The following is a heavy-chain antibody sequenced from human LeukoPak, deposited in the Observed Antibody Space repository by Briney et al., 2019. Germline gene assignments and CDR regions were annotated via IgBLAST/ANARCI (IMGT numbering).Heavy chain of an antibody. CDR1: GYRFTDYW. Sequence: GESLKISCKGSGYRFTDYWIRWVRQMRGKGLGWWGIIYPGDSDARYSPSFQGQVTISADKSINTAHLQWSSLKASDTAMYYCARGAAGTTPDYYYFGLDVWGQGTTVRVSS. CDR2: IYPGDSDA. J-gene: IGHJ6*02. CDR3: ARGAAGTTPDYYYFGLDV. D-gene: IGHD1-7*01. V-gene: IGHV5-51*01.